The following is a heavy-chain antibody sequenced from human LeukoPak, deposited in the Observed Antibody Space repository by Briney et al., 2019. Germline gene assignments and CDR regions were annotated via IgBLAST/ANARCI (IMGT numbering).Heavy chain of an antibody. Sequence: PGGFLRLSCAASGFTFSSYGMHWVRQAPGKGLEWVAFIQSDEIDKFYADSVKGRFTISRDNSKNTLYLQMNSLRAEDTAVYYCARDQGRYSSSWYLDYWGQGTLVTVSS. CDR1: GFTFSSYG. D-gene: IGHD6-13*01. CDR2: IQSDEIDK. CDR3: ARDQGRYSSSWYLDY. V-gene: IGHV3-30*02. J-gene: IGHJ4*02.